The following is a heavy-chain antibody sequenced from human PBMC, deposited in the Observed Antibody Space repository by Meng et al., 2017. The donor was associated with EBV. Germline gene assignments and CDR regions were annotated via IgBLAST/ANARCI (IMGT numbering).Heavy chain of an antibody. CDR3: ARVGIAVAGTGDY. D-gene: IGHD6-19*01. CDR2: INPNSGGT. V-gene: IGHV1-2*06. J-gene: IGHJ4*02. CDR1: GYTFTGYY. Sequence: QVRLVPSAAGLNNPGASVKVACKASGYTFTGYYMHWVRQAPGQGLEWMGRINPNSGGTTYAQKFQGRVTMTRDTSISTAYMELSRLRSDDTAVYYCARVGIAVAGTGDYWGQGTLVTVSS.